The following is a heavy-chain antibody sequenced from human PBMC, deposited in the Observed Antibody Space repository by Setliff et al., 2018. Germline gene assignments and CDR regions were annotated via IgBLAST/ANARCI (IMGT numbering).Heavy chain of an antibody. D-gene: IGHD6-19*01. Sequence: AASVKVSCKASGHTFTSYAMHWVRQAPGQRLEWMGWINAGNGNTKYSQKFQGRVTITRDTSASTAYMELSSLRSEDTAVYYCARLAEQWLVRDAFDIWGQGTMVTVSS. J-gene: IGHJ3*02. CDR2: INAGNGNT. CDR3: ARLAEQWLVRDAFDI. V-gene: IGHV1-3*01. CDR1: GHTFTSYA.